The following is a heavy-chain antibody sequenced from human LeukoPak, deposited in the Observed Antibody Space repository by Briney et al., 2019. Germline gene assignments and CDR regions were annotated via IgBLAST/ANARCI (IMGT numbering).Heavy chain of an antibody. J-gene: IGHJ4*02. D-gene: IGHD3-9*01. CDR3: ARTLVSQLTDY. V-gene: IGHV4-31*03. CDR2: IYYSGST. Sequence: PSETLSLTCTVSGGSISSGGYYWSWIRQHPGKGLEWIGYIYYSGSTYYNPSLKSRVTISVDTSKNQFSLKLSSVTAADTAVYYCARTLVSQLTDYWGQGTRSPSPQ. CDR1: GGSISSGGYY.